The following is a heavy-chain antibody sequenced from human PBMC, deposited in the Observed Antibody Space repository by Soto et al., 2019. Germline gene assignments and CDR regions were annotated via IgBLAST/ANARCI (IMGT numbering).Heavy chain of an antibody. V-gene: IGHV4-31*03. CDR3: ARDPGDVMNDAFDI. Sequence: QVQLQESGPGLVKPSQTLSLTCTVSGGSISSGGYYWSWIRQHPGKGLEWIGYIYYSGSTYYNPSLKSRVTISVDTSKNQFSRKLSSVTAADTAVYYCARDPGDVMNDAFDIWGQGTMVTVSS. CDR2: IYYSGST. CDR1: GGSISSGGYY. D-gene: IGHD2-21*01. J-gene: IGHJ3*02.